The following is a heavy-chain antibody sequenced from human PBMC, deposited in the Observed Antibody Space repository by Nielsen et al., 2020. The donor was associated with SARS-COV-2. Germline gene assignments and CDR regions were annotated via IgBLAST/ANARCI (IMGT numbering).Heavy chain of an antibody. J-gene: IGHJ6*02. CDR2: IYYSGST. CDR1: GGSISSYY. D-gene: IGHD5-12*01. V-gene: IGHV4-39*01. Sequence: SETLSLTCTVSGGSISSYYWGWIRQPPGKGLEWIGSIYYSGSTYYNPSLKSRVTISVDTSKNQFSLKLSSVTAADTAVYYCARTTHGGYGHYYYYGMDVWGQGTTVTVSS. CDR3: ARTTHGGYGHYYYYGMDV.